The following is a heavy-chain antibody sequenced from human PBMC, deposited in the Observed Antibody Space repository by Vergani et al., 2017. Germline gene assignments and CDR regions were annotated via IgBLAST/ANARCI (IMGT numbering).Heavy chain of an antibody. CDR3: AREGHLVGPDLDY. D-gene: IGHD1-26*01. V-gene: IGHV3-7*01. Sequence: EVHLVESGGGLVQPGGSLRLSCVASGFKLDEYWMRWVRQAPGKGLEWVADMKEDGADKKYVDSVKGRFTNSRDNAKNSLFLQMNSLRAEDTAVYFCAREGHLVGPDLDYWGQGALVTVSS. J-gene: IGHJ4*02. CDR1: GFKLDEYW. CDR2: MKEDGADK.